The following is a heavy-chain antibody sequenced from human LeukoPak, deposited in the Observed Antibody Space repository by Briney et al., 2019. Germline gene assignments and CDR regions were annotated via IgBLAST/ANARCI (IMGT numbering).Heavy chain of an antibody. CDR3: ARDCGGDCYSGDYFDY. Sequence: ASVKVSCKASGYTFTGYYMHWVRQAPGQGLEWMGWINPNSGGTNYAQKFQGWVTMTRDTSISTAYMELSRLRSDDTAVYYCARDCGGDCYSGDYFDYWGQGTLDTVSS. D-gene: IGHD2-21*02. V-gene: IGHV1-2*04. CDR1: GYTFTGYY. CDR2: INPNSGGT. J-gene: IGHJ4*02.